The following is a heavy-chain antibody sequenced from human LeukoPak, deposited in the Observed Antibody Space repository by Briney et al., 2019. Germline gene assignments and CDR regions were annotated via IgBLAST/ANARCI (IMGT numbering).Heavy chain of an antibody. CDR1: GYTFTRHA. Sequence: ASVKVSCKASGYTFTRHAMNWVRQAPGQGLEWMGWINTNTRNPTYAQGFTGRFVFSLDTSINTAYLRINSLKPEDTAVYYCARGGSMGVVWGQGTLVTVSS. CDR2: INTNTRNP. V-gene: IGHV7-4-1*02. D-gene: IGHD2-15*01. J-gene: IGHJ4*02. CDR3: ARGGSMGVV.